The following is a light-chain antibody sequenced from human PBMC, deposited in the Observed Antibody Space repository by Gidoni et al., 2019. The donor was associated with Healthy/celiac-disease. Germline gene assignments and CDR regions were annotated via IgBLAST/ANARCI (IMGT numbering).Light chain of an antibody. CDR3: QQYYSTPRT. V-gene: IGKV4-1*01. CDR1: KSVLYSSNNKNY. CDR2: WAS. J-gene: IGKJ1*01. Sequence: DIVMTQSPDSLAVALGERATINCKSSKSVLYSSNNKNYLAWYQKKPGQPPKLLIYWASTRESGVPDRFSGSGSGTDFTLTISSLQAEDVAVYYCQQYYSTPRTFGQGTKVEIK.